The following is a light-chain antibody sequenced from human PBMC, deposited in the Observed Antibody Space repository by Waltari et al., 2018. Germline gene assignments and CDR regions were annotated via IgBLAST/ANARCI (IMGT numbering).Light chain of an antibody. CDR2: KAS. Sequence: DIQKTQLPWTLFASVGDRGTSTCRASRSISAWLARYQQKPGKAPNLVIYKASSLESVVPSRFNGSGSGTEFTLTISSLQPDDFATHYCHQYNSYSYTFGQGTKLESK. J-gene: IGKJ2*01. V-gene: IGKV1-5*03. CDR3: HQYNSYSYT. CDR1: RSISAW.